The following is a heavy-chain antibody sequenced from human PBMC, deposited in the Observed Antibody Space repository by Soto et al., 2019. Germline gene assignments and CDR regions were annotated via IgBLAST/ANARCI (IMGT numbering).Heavy chain of an antibody. CDR3: ARLEGLATISYYFDY. J-gene: IGHJ4*02. V-gene: IGHV4-34*01. CDR2: INHRGST. Sequence: SETLSLACAVYGGSFSGYYWSWIRQPPGKGLEWIGNINHRGSTYYNPSLKTRVTISLDKSKSQFSLKLNSVTAADSAVYFCARLEGLATISYYFDYWGQGTLVTVSS. CDR1: GGSFSGYY. D-gene: IGHD3-9*01.